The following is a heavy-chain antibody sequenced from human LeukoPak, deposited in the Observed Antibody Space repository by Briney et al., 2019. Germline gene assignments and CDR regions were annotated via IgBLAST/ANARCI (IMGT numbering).Heavy chain of an antibody. J-gene: IGHJ2*01. Sequence: SETLSLTRTVSGGSLSTYYWGWIRQPPGKGLEWIGYIYYSGSTNYNPSLKSRVTMSVDTSKNQFSLKLNSVTAADTAVYYCAREDGYFNLWGRGALVTVSS. CDR1: GGSLSTYY. V-gene: IGHV4-59*01. CDR2: IYYSGST. CDR3: AREDGYFNL.